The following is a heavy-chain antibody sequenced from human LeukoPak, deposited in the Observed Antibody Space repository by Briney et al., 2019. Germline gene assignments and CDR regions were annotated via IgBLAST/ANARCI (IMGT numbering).Heavy chain of an antibody. CDR1: GYSISSGYY. CDR2: IYHSGST. V-gene: IGHV4-38-2*02. Sequence: SETLSLTCTVSGYSISSGYYWGWIRQPPGKGLEWIGSIYHSGSTNYNPSLKSRVTISVDTSKNQFSLKLSSVTAADTAVYYCARGRGYSSGWYANSYYYYMDVWGKGTTVTVSS. J-gene: IGHJ6*03. D-gene: IGHD6-19*01. CDR3: ARGRGYSSGWYANSYYYYMDV.